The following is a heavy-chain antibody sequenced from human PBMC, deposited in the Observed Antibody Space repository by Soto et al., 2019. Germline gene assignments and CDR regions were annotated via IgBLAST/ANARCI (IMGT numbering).Heavy chain of an antibody. CDR2: IIPIFGTA. CDR3: ASLVDCSGGSCYDFDY. D-gene: IGHD2-15*01. CDR1: GGTFSSYA. Sequence: GASVKVSCKASGGTFSSYAISWVRQAPGQGLEWMGGIIPIFGTANYAQKFQGRVTITADESTSTAYMELSSLRSEDTAVYYCASLVDCSGGSCYDFDYWGQVSLVTVSS. J-gene: IGHJ4*02. V-gene: IGHV1-69*13.